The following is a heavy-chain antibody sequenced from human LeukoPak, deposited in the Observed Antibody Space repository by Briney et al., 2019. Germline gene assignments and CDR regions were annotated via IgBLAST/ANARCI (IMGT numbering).Heavy chain of an antibody. CDR2: TYYRSKWYN. J-gene: IGHJ4*02. D-gene: IGHD1-14*01. CDR1: GDSVSSNSAA. CDR3: ARDPRTPAFDF. V-gene: IGHV6-1*01. Sequence: SQTLSLTCAISGDSVSSNSAAWSWIRQSPSRGLEWLGTTYYRSKWYNDYAVSAKSRITINPDTPKNQFSLQLNSVTPEDTAVYYCARDPRTPAFDFWGQGTLVTVSS.